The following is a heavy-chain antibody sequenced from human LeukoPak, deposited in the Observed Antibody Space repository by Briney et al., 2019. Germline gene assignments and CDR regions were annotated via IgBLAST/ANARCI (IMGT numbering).Heavy chain of an antibody. J-gene: IGHJ4*02. D-gene: IGHD5-12*01. CDR3: TKGGGSGHLVAAGYYFDY. Sequence: GGSLRLSCAASGFTFSSYAMHWVRQAPGKGLEWVSGINWNSGYIGYADSVQGRFTISRDNAKNSLYLQMNTLRPEDTALYYCTKGGGSGHLVAAGYYFDYWGQGTLVTVSS. V-gene: IGHV3-9*01. CDR1: GFTFSSYA. CDR2: INWNSGYI.